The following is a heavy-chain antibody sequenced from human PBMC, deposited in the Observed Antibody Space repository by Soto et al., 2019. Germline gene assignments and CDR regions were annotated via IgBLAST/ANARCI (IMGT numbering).Heavy chain of an antibody. D-gene: IGHD3-16*01. CDR3: MRWGDNRAFEY. CDR2: IWYDGSKK. CDR1: GFTFSSHG. Sequence: QVQLVESGGGVVQPGRSLRLSCAASGFTFSSHGMHWVRQAPGKGLEWVAVIWYDGSKKYYADSVKGRVPISRDNSKNTLYLQMNSLRVDDTAVYYCMRWGDNRAFEYWGQGTLVTVSS. J-gene: IGHJ4*02. V-gene: IGHV3-33*01.